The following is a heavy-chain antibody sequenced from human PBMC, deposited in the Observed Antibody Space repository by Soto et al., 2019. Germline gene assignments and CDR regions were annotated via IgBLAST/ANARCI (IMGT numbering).Heavy chain of an antibody. V-gene: IGHV4-30-2*01. CDR2: INHSGST. CDR3: AAGGGLPRYY. Sequence: QLQLQESGSGLVKPSQTLSLTCAVSGGSISSGGYSWSWIRHPPGKGLEWIGYINHSGSTYYNPSLKSRVTISVDRSKNQFSLKLSYVTAADTAVYYCAAGGGLPRYYWGQGTLVTVSS. CDR1: GGSISSGGYS. D-gene: IGHD5-12*01. J-gene: IGHJ4*02.